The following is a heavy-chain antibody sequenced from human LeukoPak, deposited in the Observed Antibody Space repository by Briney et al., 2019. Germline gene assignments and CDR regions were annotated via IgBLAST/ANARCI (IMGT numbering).Heavy chain of an antibody. CDR3: ARVSGSSGSY. Sequence: PSETLSLTCTVSGGSISSYYWSWIRRPPGKGLEWIGYIYYSGSTNYNPSLKSRVTISVDTSKNQFSLKLSSVTAADTAVYYCARVSGSSGSYWGQGTLVTVSS. J-gene: IGHJ4*02. V-gene: IGHV4-59*01. CDR2: IYYSGST. CDR1: GGSISSYY. D-gene: IGHD3-22*01.